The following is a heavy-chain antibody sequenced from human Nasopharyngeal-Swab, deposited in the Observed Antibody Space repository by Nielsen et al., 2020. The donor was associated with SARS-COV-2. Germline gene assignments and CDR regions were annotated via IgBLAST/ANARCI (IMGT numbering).Heavy chain of an antibody. D-gene: IGHD6-19*01. V-gene: IGHV3-74*01. CDR3: ARGPTPSDNSAFLRD. Sequence: GESLKISCAASGFVFSTYWMHWVRQAPGKGLVRVAALSTDGTTTYYAGSERGRYTVSRDNAKSTVYLQLSSLTAEDTAMYYCARGPTPSDNSAFLRDWGQGILVTVSS. J-gene: IGHJ4*02. CDR2: LSTDGTTT. CDR1: GFVFSTYW.